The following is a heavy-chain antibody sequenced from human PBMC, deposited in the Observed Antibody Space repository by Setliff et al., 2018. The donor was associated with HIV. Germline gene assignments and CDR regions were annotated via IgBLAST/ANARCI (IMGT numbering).Heavy chain of an antibody. CDR1: GGSVNGHY. Sequence: PSETLSLTCTVSGGSVNGHYWNWIRLTPGKGLEWIGSISYSGSTNYNPSLKSRVTISVDTSKNQFSLKLRSVTAADTAVYYCARGVGEYSSGWYPVQWPYYCYYGMDVWGQGTTVTVSS. D-gene: IGHD6-19*01. J-gene: IGHJ6*02. CDR2: ISYSGST. V-gene: IGHV4-59*02. CDR3: ARGVGEYSSGWYPVQWPYYCYYGMDV.